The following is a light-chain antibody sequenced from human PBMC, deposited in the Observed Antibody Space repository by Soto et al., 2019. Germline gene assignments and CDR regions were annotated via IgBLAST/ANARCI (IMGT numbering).Light chain of an antibody. CDR3: LLYYDGAQV. CDR1: TEAVTSGYY. Sequence: QTVVTQEPSLTVSPGGTVTLTCASSTEAVTSGYYPNWFQQKPGQAPRPLVYSISNKHSWTPARFSGSLLGDKAALTLSDVQPEDEAEYYCLLYYDGAQVFGGGTKLTVL. CDR2: SIS. J-gene: IGLJ3*02. V-gene: IGLV7-43*01.